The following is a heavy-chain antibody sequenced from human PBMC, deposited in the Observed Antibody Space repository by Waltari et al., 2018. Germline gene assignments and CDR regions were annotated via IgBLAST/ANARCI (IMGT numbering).Heavy chain of an antibody. CDR1: GGSISSSSYY. CDR3: ARLGVWFGELLSDY. J-gene: IGHJ4*02. D-gene: IGHD3-10*01. V-gene: IGHV4-39*01. CDR2: IYYSGST. Sequence: QLQLQESGPGLVKPSETLSLTCTVSGGSISSSSYYWVWIRQPPGKGLEWIGSIYYSGSTYYNPSLKSRVTISVDTSKNQFSLKLSSVTAADTAVYYCARLGVWFGELLSDYWGQGTLVTVSS.